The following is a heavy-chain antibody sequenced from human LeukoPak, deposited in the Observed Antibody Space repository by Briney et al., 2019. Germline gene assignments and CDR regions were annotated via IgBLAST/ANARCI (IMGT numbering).Heavy chain of an antibody. CDR1: GGSISSHY. CDR3: ARHGGGGRSFDI. Sequence: SETLSLTCTVSGGSISSHYYSWIRQPPGKGLERLGNLSIGGNTNFSPSLKSRGTISVDTPRNQFSLKLSSVTAADTAVYYCARHGGGGRSFDIWGQGTMVTVSS. J-gene: IGHJ3*02. CDR2: LSIGGNT. V-gene: IGHV4-4*09. D-gene: IGHD3-16*01.